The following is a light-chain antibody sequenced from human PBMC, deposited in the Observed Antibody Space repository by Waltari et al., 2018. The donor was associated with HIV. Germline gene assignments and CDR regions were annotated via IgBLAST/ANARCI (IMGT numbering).Light chain of an antibody. CDR1: TGAVPSDHY. CDR3: LLSYNGARNWV. Sequence: QAVVTQEPSLTVSPGGTVTLTCGSSTGAVPSDHYPYWFQQTPGQAPRTLIYDTSDQHAWTPARFSGSLLGGKAALTLSGAQPEDEAEYYCLLSYNGARNWVFGGGTKLTVL. J-gene: IGLJ3*02. CDR2: DTS. V-gene: IGLV7-46*01.